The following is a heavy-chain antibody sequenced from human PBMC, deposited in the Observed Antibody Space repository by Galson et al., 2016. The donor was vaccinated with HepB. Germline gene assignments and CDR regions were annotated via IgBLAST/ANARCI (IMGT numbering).Heavy chain of an antibody. CDR1: GYTFTNYY. Sequence: SVKVSCKASGYTFTNYYIHWVRQAPGHGLEWVGRISPNSGGTTYAPNFHGRVTVTRDTSINTAYMELSRLQSDDAAVYYCARSVIVSDSFFYSYGLDVWGQGTTVTVSS. CDR3: ARSVIVSDSFFYSYGLDV. D-gene: IGHD5/OR15-5a*01. J-gene: IGHJ6*02. V-gene: IGHV1-2*02. CDR2: ISPNSGGT.